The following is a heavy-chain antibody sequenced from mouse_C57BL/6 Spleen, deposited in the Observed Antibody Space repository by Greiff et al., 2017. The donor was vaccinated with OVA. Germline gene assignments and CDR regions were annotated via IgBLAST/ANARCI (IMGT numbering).Heavy chain of an antibody. J-gene: IGHJ4*01. CDR2: INPSSGYT. D-gene: IGHD2-5*01. V-gene: IGHV1-4*01. Sequence: QVQLQQSGAELARPGASVKMSCKASGYTFTSYTMHWVKQRPGQGLEWIGYINPSSGYTKYNQKFKDKATLTADKSSSTAYMQLSSLTSEDSAVYYCARAYYSNDEDYAMDDWGQGTSVTVSS. CDR1: GYTFTSYT. CDR3: ARAYYSNDEDYAMDD.